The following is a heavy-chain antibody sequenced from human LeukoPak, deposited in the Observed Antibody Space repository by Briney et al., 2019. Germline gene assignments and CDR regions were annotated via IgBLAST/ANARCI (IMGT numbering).Heavy chain of an antibody. Sequence: SETLSLTCTVSGGFISNYYWTWIRQPPGKGLEWIGYIYYTGATSYNPSLKSRVTISVDTSKNQFSLRLTSVTAADTAVYYCARYGGSGWVIDNWGQGTLVTVSS. CDR2: IYYTGAT. V-gene: IGHV4-59*08. D-gene: IGHD6-19*01. J-gene: IGHJ4*02. CDR1: GGFISNYY. CDR3: ARYGGSGWVIDN.